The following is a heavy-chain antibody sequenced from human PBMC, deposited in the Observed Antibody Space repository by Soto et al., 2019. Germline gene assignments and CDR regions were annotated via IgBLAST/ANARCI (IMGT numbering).Heavy chain of an antibody. Sequence: QVQLQESGPGLVKPSETLSLTCTVSGGSISSYYWSWIRQPPGKGLEWIGYIYYSGSTNYNPSLKRRVTISVDTSKNQFSLKLSSVTAADTAVYYCARGSLHGYSYGSQSMVYDYWGQGTLVTVSS. D-gene: IGHD5-18*01. V-gene: IGHV4-59*01. CDR2: IYYSGST. J-gene: IGHJ4*02. CDR3: ARGSLHGYSYGSQSMVYDY. CDR1: GGSISSYY.